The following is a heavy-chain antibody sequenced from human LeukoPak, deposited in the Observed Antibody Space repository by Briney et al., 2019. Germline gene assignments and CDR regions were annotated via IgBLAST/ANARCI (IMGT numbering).Heavy chain of an antibody. CDR1: GYTFTGYY. Sequence: GASVKVSCKASGYTFTGYYMHWMRQAPGQGLEWMGWINPNSGGTNYAQKFQGRVTMTRDTSISTAYMELNRLRSDDTAVYYCASLFGTTGPTGWDYWGQGTLVTVSS. CDR2: INPNSGGT. CDR3: ASLFGTTGPTGWDY. J-gene: IGHJ4*02. D-gene: IGHD1-1*01. V-gene: IGHV1-2*02.